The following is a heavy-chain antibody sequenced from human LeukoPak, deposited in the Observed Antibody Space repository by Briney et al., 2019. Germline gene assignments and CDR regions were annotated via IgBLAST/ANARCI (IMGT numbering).Heavy chain of an antibody. CDR3: ARGPRVLGYCSGGSCYPIDY. CDR2: ISPSGGST. J-gene: IGHJ4*02. Sequence: ASVKVSCKAFGYTFTSNYMHWVRQAPGQGPEWMGVISPSGGSTTYAQKFQGRVTLTRDMSTSTDYLELSSLRSEDTAVYYCARGPRVLGYCSGGSCYPIDYWGQGTLVTVSS. D-gene: IGHD2-15*01. V-gene: IGHV1-46*01. CDR1: GYTFTSNY.